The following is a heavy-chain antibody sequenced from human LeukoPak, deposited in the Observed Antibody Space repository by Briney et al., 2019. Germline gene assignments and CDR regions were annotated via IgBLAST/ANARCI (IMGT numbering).Heavy chain of an antibody. CDR3: ARANYYDTSGYSRGAFDI. CDR1: GYSNSSAFY. CDR2: MYHSGST. J-gene: IGHJ3*02. D-gene: IGHD3-22*01. Sequence: PSETLSLTCTVSGYSNSSAFYWGWIRQPPGKGLEWIGSMYHSGSTCYNPSLKSRVTISVDTSKKQFSLKLNSVTAADTAVYYCARANYYDTSGYSRGAFDIWGQGTMVTVSS. V-gene: IGHV4-38-2*02.